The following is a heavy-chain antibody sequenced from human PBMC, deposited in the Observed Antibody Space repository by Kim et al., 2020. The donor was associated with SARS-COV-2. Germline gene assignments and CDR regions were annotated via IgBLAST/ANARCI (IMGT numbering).Heavy chain of an antibody. Sequence: GGSLRLSCAASGFTVSSNYMSWVRQAPGKGLEWVSVIYSGGSTYYADSVKGRFTISRHNSKNTLYLQMNSLRAEDTAVYYCAREQSYYDILTGYYNLNAFDIWGQGTMVTVSS. V-gene: IGHV3-53*04. D-gene: IGHD3-9*01. CDR2: IYSGGST. J-gene: IGHJ3*02. CDR3: AREQSYYDILTGYYNLNAFDI. CDR1: GFTVSSNY.